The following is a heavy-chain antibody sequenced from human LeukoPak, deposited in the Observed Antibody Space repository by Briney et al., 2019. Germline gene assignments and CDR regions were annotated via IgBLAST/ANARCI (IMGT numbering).Heavy chain of an antibody. CDR2: ISGSGGGT. D-gene: IGHD1-1*01. V-gene: IGHV3-23*01. Sequence: PGGSLRLSCAASGFTFSTSIMSWVRQAPGKGLEWVSTISGSGGGTYYADSVKGRFTISRDNAKNTLCLQMNSLRAEGTAVYYCSGGLLGFAFHYFDYWGQGTLVTVSS. CDR3: SGGLLGFAFHYFDY. J-gene: IGHJ4*02. CDR1: GFTFSTSI.